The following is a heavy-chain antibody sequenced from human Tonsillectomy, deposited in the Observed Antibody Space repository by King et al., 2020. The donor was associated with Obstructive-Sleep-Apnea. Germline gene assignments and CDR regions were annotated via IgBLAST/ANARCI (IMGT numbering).Heavy chain of an antibody. J-gene: IGHJ4*02. V-gene: IGHV3-23*04. CDR3: SKDRPDFQGKYDKGPEGDFDY. Sequence: VQLVESGGGLVQPGGSLRLSCAASGFTFNSFAMTWVRQAPGKGLEWVSALSGSGSTTYYAESVKGRFTISRDNSKKTLYLQMDSLRAEATAGYYCSKDRPDFQGKYDKGPEGDFDYWGQGTLVTVSS. CDR2: LSGSGSTT. CDR1: GFTFNSFA. D-gene: IGHD3-9*01.